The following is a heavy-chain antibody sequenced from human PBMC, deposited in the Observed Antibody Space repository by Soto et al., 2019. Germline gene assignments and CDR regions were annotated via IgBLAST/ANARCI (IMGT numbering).Heavy chain of an antibody. J-gene: IGHJ4*02. V-gene: IGHV3-23*01. CDR2: VLPTGSST. D-gene: IGHD4-17*01. Sequence: PGGSLRLSCAASGFTFSTYTMNWVRQAPGKGLEWVSAVLPTGSSTFYADSVKGRFTISRDNSKNTLFLQMNNLRAEDTAVYYCAKDFTPDGYWDFDYWGQGTVVTVSS. CDR3: AKDFTPDGYWDFDY. CDR1: GFTFSTYT.